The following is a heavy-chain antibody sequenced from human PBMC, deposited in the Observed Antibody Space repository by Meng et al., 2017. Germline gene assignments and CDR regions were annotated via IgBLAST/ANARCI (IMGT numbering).Heavy chain of an antibody. D-gene: IGHD3-10*01. CDR3: ARSVTTMVRGVIIF. Sequence: QLLGSGGGVFPPGSSLRLSCAASGFTFSSYAMSWVRQGPGKGLDWVAVISYDGSNKYYADSVKGRFTISRDNSKNTLYLQMNSLRAEDTAVYYCARSVTTMVRGVIIFWGQGTLVTVSS. J-gene: IGHJ1*01. CDR2: ISYDGSNK. V-gene: IGHV3-30*04. CDR1: GFTFSSYA.